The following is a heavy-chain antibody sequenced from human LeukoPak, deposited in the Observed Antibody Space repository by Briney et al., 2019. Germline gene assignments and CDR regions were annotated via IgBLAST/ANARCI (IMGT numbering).Heavy chain of an antibody. D-gene: IGHD6-6*01. J-gene: IGHJ6*03. Sequence: GGSLRLSCAASGFTLSSYAMTWVRQAPGKGLEWVSTISGSNGSTYYPGSVKGQFTISRENAKNSLYLQMNSLRAGDTAVYYCARGGDSSSSGQRLDYYYYYMDVWGKGTTVTVSS. CDR3: ARGGDSSSSGQRLDYYYYYMDV. CDR2: ISGSNGST. CDR1: GFTLSSYA. V-gene: IGHV3-23*01.